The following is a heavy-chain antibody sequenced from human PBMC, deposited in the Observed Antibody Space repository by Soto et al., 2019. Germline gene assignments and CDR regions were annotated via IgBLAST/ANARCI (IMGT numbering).Heavy chain of an antibody. D-gene: IGHD5-18*01. CDR1: GGSISSYY. J-gene: IGHJ3*02. V-gene: IGHV4-59*12. CDR3: ARVIRVDTAMVIAFDI. Sequence: SETLSLTCTVSGGSISSYYWSWIRQPPGKGLEWIGYIYYSGSTYYNPSLKSRVTISVDTSKNQFSLKLSSVTAADTAVYYCARVIRVDTAMVIAFDIWGQGTMVTVSS. CDR2: IYYSGST.